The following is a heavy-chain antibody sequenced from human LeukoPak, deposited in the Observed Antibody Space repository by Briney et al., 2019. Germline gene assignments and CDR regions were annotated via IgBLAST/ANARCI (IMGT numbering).Heavy chain of an antibody. CDR3: ARGPNYTYYYDSSGYYPLGY. J-gene: IGHJ4*02. CDR1: GGSISSYY. CDR2: IYYSGST. D-gene: IGHD3-22*01. V-gene: IGHV4-59*01. Sequence: SETLSLTCTVSGGSISSYYWSWIRQPPGKGLEWIGYIYYSGSTNYNPSLESRVTISVGTSKNQFSLKLSSVTAADTAVYYCARGPNYTYYYDSSGYYPLGYWGQGTLVTVSS.